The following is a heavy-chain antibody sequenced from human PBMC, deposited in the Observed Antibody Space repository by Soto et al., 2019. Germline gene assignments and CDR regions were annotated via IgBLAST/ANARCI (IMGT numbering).Heavy chain of an antibody. CDR3: ASDPFPTPVENAFDL. CDR2: ISSGSSNK. D-gene: IGHD2-15*01. CDR1: GFTFSSYS. J-gene: IGHJ3*01. V-gene: IGHV3-21*01. Sequence: GGSLRLSCAASGFTFSSYSMNWVRQAPGKGLEWVSSISSGSSNKYYADSVKGRFTVSRDNAKNSLYLQMSSLRVEDTAIYYCASDPFPTPVENAFDLPGQGTVVTLPS.